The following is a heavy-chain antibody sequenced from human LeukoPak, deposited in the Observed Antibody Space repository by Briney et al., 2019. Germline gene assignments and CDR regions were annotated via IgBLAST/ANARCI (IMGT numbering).Heavy chain of an antibody. Sequence: SETLSLTCTVSGGSISSSSYYWGWIRQPPGKGLEWIGSIYYSGSTYYNPSLKSRVTISVDTSMNQFSLKLSSVTAADTAVYYCARHPLLSGWPNWFDPWGRGTLVTVSS. CDR3: ARHPLLSGWPNWFDP. CDR2: IYYSGST. CDR1: GGSISSSSYY. J-gene: IGHJ5*02. D-gene: IGHD6-19*01. V-gene: IGHV4-39*07.